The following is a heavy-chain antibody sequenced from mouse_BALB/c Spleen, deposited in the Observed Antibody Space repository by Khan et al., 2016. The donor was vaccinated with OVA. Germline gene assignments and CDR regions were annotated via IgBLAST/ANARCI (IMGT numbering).Heavy chain of an antibody. CDR3: ARRGQRWDFDY. Sequence: VQLVESGAELAKPGASVKMSCKASGYTFINYWILWVKQRPGQGLEWIGYINPSTGYTEYNQNFKDKATLTADKSSSTAYMQLSSLTSEDSAVYYCARRGQRWDFDYWGQGTTLTVSS. D-gene: IGHD1-1*01. CDR2: INPSTGYT. CDR1: GYTFINYW. J-gene: IGHJ2*01. V-gene: IGHV1-7*01.